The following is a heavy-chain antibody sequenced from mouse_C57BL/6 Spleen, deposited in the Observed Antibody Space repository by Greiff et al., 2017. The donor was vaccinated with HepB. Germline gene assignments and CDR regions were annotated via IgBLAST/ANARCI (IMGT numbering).Heavy chain of an antibody. J-gene: IGHJ1*03. CDR2: IYPGDGDT. CDR3: AGEYDGAYWYFDV. CDR1: GYAFSSSW. Sequence: VQLQQSGPELVKPGASVKISCKASGYAFSSSWMNWVKQRPGKGLEWIGRIYPGDGDTNYNGKFKGKATLTADKSSSTAYMQLSSLTSEDSAVYFCAGEYDGAYWYFDVWGTGTTVTVSS. V-gene: IGHV1-82*01. D-gene: IGHD2-14*01.